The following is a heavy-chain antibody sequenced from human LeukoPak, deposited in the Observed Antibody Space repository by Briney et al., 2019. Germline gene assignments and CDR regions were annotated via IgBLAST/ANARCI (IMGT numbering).Heavy chain of an antibody. CDR1: GGSISSGGYS. CDR2: IYYSGST. V-gene: IGHV4-31*03. Sequence: SEALSLTCTVSGGSISSGGYSWSWIRQHPGKGLEWVGYIYYSGSTYYNPSLKSRVTISVDTSKNQFSLKLSSVTAADTAVYYCASWEPGIAAAVTGEYFQHWGQGTLVTVSS. CDR3: ASWEPGIAAAVTGEYFQH. J-gene: IGHJ1*01. D-gene: IGHD6-13*01.